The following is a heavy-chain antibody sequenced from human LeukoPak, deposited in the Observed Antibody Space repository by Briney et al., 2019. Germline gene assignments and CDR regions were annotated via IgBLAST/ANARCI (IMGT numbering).Heavy chain of an antibody. J-gene: IGHJ4*02. V-gene: IGHV3-13*01. CDR3: ARGYGDYALDY. CDR1: GFTFSSYD. CDR2: IGTAGDT. D-gene: IGHD4-17*01. Sequence: GGSLRLSCAASGFTFSSYDMHWVRQATGKGLEWVSAIGTAGDTYYPGSVKGRFTISRENAKNSLYLQMNSLRAGDTAVYYCARGYGDYALDYWGQGTLVTVSS.